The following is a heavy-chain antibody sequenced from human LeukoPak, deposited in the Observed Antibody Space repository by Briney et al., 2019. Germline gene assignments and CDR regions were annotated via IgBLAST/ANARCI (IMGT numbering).Heavy chain of an antibody. V-gene: IGHV3-30*02. CDR2: IRYDGSNK. CDR1: GFTFSSYG. D-gene: IGHD2-15*01. J-gene: IGHJ3*02. Sequence: GGSLRLSCAASGFTFSSYGMHWVRQAPGKGLEWVAFIRYDGSNKYYADSVKGRFTISRDNSKNTLYLQMNSLRAEDTAVYYCARDITTMVVAVSRLFGDAFDIWGQGTMVTVSS. CDR3: ARDITTMVVAVSRLFGDAFDI.